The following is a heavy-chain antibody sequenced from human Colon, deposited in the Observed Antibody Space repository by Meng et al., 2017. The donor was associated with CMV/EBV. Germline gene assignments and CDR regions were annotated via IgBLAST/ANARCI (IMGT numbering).Heavy chain of an antibody. CDR1: GGSFSGFY. Sequence: HVEITQGGAGLLKPSETLSLTCAVSGGSFSGFYWSWNRQPPGKGLEWIGEIDHFGISNYNSSLKGRLTMSVDTSKKQISLTLTSVTAADTAVYYCATGLRHGDWFNPWGPGTLVTVSS. V-gene: IGHV4-34*02. CDR3: ATGLRHGDWFNP. J-gene: IGHJ5*02. D-gene: IGHD4-17*01. CDR2: IDHFGIS.